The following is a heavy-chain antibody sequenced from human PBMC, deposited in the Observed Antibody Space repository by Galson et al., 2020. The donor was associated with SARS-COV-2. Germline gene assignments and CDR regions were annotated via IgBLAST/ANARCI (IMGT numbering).Heavy chain of an antibody. V-gene: IGHV3-30*01. CDR3: VRGDMVLGKN. Sequence: GESLKISCAASGFTFRSHAMHWVRQAPGKGLQWVAVIGYDGSSKYYADSVNGRFTISRDNSKSTLYLQMNSLRAEDTAVYYCVRGDMVLGKNWGQGTLVSVSS. D-gene: IGHD2-8*02. J-gene: IGHJ4*02. CDR2: IGYDGSSK. CDR1: GFTFRSHA.